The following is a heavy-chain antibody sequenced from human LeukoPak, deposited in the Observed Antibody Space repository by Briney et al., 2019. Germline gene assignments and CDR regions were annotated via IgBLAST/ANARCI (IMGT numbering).Heavy chain of an antibody. V-gene: IGHV4-59*01. CDR2: IYYRGST. CDR3: ARAMRWTSGPVELGWFDR. CDR1: GDSFSEYY. Sequence: PSETLSLACSFFGDSFSEYYWTWTRRPPGGTLEWIGHIYYRGSTKYNPSLKNRVTISVDTSKNQVSLTLTSVTAADTAVYYCARAMRWTSGPVELGWFDRWGQGTQVTVSS. D-gene: IGHD1-1*01. J-gene: IGHJ5*02.